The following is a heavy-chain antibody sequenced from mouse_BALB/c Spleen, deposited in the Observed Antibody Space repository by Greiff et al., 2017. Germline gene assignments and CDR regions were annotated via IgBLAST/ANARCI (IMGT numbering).Heavy chain of an antibody. J-gene: IGHJ2*01. CDR3: ASGVYYDYFDY. CDR1: GYTFTDYA. CDR2: ISTYYGDA. D-gene: IGHD1-1*01. Sequence: VQLVESGAELVRPGVSVKISCKGSGYTFTDYAMHWVKQSHAKSLEWIGVISTYYGDASYNQKFKGKATMTVDKSSSTAYMELDRLTSEDSAIYYCASGVYYDYFDYWGEGTTLTVSS. V-gene: IGHV1S137*01.